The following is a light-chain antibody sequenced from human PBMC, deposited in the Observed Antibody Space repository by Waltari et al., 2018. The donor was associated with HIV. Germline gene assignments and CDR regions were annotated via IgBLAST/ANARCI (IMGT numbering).Light chain of an antibody. V-gene: IGKV3-20*01. CDR2: RAS. CDR1: QSVSSGY. CDR3: QQYGSSPIT. Sequence: EIVLTQSPGTLSLSPGERVTLSCRASQSVSSGYLAWYQHKPGQAPRHLCYRASSRATGIPDRFSGSGAVSDCTLTISRLEPEHCAVYYCQQYGSSPITFGQGTRLEIK. J-gene: IGKJ5*01.